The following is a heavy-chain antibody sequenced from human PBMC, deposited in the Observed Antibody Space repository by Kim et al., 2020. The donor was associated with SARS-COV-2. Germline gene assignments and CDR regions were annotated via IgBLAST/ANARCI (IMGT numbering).Heavy chain of an antibody. CDR3: ARDTTGTTGWFDP. CDR2: INPSGGST. D-gene: IGHD1-1*01. J-gene: IGHJ5*02. V-gene: IGHV1-46*01. CDR1: GYTFTSYY. Sequence: ASVKVSCKASGYTFTSYYMHWVRQAPGQGLEWMGIINPSGGSTSYAQKFQGRVTMTRDTSTSTVYMELSSLRSEDTAVYYCARDTTGTTGWFDPWAREPWSPSPQ.